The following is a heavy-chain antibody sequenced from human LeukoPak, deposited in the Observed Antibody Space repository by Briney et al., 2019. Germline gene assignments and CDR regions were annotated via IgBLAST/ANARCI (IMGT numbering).Heavy chain of an antibody. Sequence: PSETLSLTCAVYGGSFSGYYWSWIRQPPGNGLEWIGEINHSGSTNYNPSLKSRVTISVDTSKNQFSLKLSSVTAADTAVYYCARGDVDTFDYWGQGTLVTVSS. CDR2: INHSGST. CDR3: ARGDVDTFDY. J-gene: IGHJ4*02. CDR1: GGSFSGYY. D-gene: IGHD3/OR15-3a*01. V-gene: IGHV4-34*01.